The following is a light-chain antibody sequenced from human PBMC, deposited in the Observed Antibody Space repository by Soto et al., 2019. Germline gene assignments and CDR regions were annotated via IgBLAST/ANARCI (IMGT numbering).Light chain of an antibody. CDR1: SSDVGGYNY. CDR3: SSYTSSREV. Sequence: QSVLTQPASVSGSPGQSITISCTGTSSDVGGYNYVSWYQQHPGKAPKLMIYEVSNRPSGVSNRFSGSKSGNTASLTISGLQAEDEADYYCSSYTSSREVFGTRTKVTVL. J-gene: IGLJ1*01. V-gene: IGLV2-14*01. CDR2: EVS.